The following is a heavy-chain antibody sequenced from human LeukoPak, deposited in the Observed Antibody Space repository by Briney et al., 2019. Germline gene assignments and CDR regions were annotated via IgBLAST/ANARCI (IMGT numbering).Heavy chain of an antibody. D-gene: IGHD3-22*01. CDR2: ISGNGGST. V-gene: IGHV3-64D*06. Sequence: GGSLRLSCSASGFTFSSYLMHWVRQAPGKGLEYVSAISGNGGSTFYADSVKGRFTISRDNSKNTLYLQMSSLRAEDTAVFYCVKRTGDSSGYYDYWGQGTLSPSPQ. CDR3: VKRTGDSSGYYDY. CDR1: GFTFSSYL. J-gene: IGHJ4*02.